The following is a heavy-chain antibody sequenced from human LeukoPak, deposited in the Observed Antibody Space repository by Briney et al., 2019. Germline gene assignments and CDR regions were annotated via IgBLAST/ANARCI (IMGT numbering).Heavy chain of an antibody. J-gene: IGHJ4*02. V-gene: IGHV3-30*01. CDR1: GFTFNSFA. CDR3: ARAHCSSTDCPPDY. Sequence: GGSLRLSCAASGFTFNSFAMHWVRQAPGKGLEWVAAMSYDGTNEYYAHSVKGRFTISRDNSKSTLYLKMNSLRAEDTAVYDCARAHCSSTDCPPDYWGQGTPVTVYS. CDR2: MSYDGTNE. D-gene: IGHD2-2*01.